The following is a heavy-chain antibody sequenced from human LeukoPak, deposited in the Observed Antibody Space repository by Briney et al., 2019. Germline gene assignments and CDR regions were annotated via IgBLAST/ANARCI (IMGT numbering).Heavy chain of an antibody. CDR2: ISWNSGSI. CDR1: GFTFDDYA. CDR3: AKVYGAHDILTGSNLDY. Sequence: PGGSLRLSCAASGFTFDDYAMHWVRQAPGQGLEWVSGISWNSGSIGYADSVKGRFTISRDNAKNSLYLQMNSLRAEDTAVYYCAKVYGAHDILTGSNLDYWGQGTLVTVSS. V-gene: IGHV3-9*01. D-gene: IGHD3-9*01. J-gene: IGHJ4*02.